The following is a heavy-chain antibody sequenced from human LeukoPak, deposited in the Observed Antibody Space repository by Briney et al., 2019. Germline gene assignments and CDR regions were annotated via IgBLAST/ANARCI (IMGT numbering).Heavy chain of an antibody. CDR3: SKAIARDCHETSCYEEN. CDR2: INPKNGGT. V-gene: IGHV1-2*02. CDR1: GYTFTDYI. D-gene: IGHD2-2*01. Sequence: ASMKVSCKTSGYTFTDYIIHWVRQAPGQGLEWMGWINPKNGGTSYAPKFQGRVTMTTDPSINTASMELTRLKSDDTAFYYCSKAIARDCHETSCYEENWGQGTLVTVSS. J-gene: IGHJ4*02.